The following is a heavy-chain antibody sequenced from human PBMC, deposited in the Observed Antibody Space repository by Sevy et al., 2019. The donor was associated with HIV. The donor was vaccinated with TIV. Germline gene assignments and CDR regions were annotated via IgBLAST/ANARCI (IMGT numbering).Heavy chain of an antibody. CDR1: GFTFSSYA. D-gene: IGHD4-17*01. V-gene: IGHV3-23*01. J-gene: IGHJ4*02. CDR3: AKPRDDYVGFDY. Sequence: GGSLRLSCAASGFTFSSYAMSWVRQAPGKGLEWVSAISGSGGSTYYADSVKGRFTISRDNSKNTLYLQMNSLRAKDTAVYYCAKPRDDYVGFDYWGQGTLVTVSS. CDR2: ISGSGGST.